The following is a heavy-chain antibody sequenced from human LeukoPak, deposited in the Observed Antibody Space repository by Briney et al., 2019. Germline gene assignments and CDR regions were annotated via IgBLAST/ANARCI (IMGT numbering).Heavy chain of an antibody. CDR1: GFTFSSYA. CDR2: ISGSGGRGT. Sequence: PGGSLRLSCAASGFTFSSYAMSWVRQAPGKGLDWVSNISGSGGRGTYYADFVKGRFTISRDNSKNTLYLQMNSLRAEDTAIYYCAKSGLNRFDYWGQGTLVTVSS. CDR3: AKSGLNRFDY. V-gene: IGHV3-23*01. J-gene: IGHJ4*02. D-gene: IGHD2-15*01.